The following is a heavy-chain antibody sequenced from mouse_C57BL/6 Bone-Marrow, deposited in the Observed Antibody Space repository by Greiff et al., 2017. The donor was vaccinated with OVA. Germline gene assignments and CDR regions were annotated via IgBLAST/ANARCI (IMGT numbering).Heavy chain of an antibody. CDR3: TTPYGSSWFAY. D-gene: IGHD1-1*01. CDR1: GFNIKDDY. CDR2: IDPENGDT. V-gene: IGHV14-4*01. J-gene: IGHJ3*01. Sequence: EVKLVESGAELVRPGASVKLSCTASGFNIKDDYMHWVKQRPEQGLEWIGWIDPENGDTEYASKFQGKATITADTSSNTAYLQLSSLTSEDTAVYYCTTPYGSSWFAYWGQGTLVTISA.